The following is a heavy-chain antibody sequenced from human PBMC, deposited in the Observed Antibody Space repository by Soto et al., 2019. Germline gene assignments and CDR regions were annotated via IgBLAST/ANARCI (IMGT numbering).Heavy chain of an antibody. D-gene: IGHD2-21*02. J-gene: IGHJ5*02. CDR1: GGSISSSSYF. V-gene: IGHV4-39*01. Sequence: QLQLQESGPGLVKPSETLSLTCSVSGGSISSSSYFWGWIRQPPGKGLEWIGSIYYSGSTYYNPSSNSLVTVSVDTSKNQFSLKLSSVTAADTAVYYCARHPSDFWFDPWGQGTLVTVSS. CDR2: IYYSGST. CDR3: ARHPSDFWFDP.